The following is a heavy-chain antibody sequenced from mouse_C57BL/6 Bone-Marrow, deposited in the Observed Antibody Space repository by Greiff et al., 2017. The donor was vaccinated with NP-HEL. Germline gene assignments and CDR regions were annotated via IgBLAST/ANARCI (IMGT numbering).Heavy chain of an antibody. D-gene: IGHD6-1*01. CDR3: ARGHGGFAY. J-gene: IGHJ3*01. CDR1: GFTFSDYY. V-gene: IGHV5-16*01. CDR2: INYDGSST. Sequence: DVMLVESEGGLVQPGSSMKLSCTASGFTFSDYYMAWVRQVPEKGLEWVANINYDGSSTYYLDSLKSRFIISRDNAKNILYLQMSSLKSEDTATYYCARGHGGFAYWGQGTLVTVSA.